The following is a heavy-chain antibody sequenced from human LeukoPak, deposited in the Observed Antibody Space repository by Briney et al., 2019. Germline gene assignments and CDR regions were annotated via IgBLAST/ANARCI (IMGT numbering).Heavy chain of an antibody. CDR3: IAGYSYAPH. J-gene: IGHJ4*02. V-gene: IGHV3-73*01. Sequence: VGYLRVSCAASGFAFSGSAMHWVRQASGKGLEWVGRIRSKANSYATAYAASVKGRFTISRDDSKNTAYLQMNSLKTEDTAVYYCIAGYSYAPHWGQGTLVTVSS. D-gene: IGHD5-18*01. CDR2: IRSKANSYAT. CDR1: GFAFSGSA.